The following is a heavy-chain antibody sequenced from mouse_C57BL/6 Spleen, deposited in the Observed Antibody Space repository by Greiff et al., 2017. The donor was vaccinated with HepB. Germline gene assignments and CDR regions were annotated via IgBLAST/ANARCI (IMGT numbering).Heavy chain of an antibody. CDR3: ASTGTRGLSFDY. J-gene: IGHJ2*01. CDR2: IDPSDSYT. V-gene: IGHV1-59*01. Sequence: VQLQQPGAELVRPGTSVKLSCKASGYTFTSYWMHWVKQRPGQGLEWIGVIDPSDSYTNYNQKFKSKATLTVDKPSSTAYMQLSSLTSEDSAVYYCASTGTRGLSFDYWGQGTTLTVSS. CDR1: GYTFTSYW. D-gene: IGHD4-1*02.